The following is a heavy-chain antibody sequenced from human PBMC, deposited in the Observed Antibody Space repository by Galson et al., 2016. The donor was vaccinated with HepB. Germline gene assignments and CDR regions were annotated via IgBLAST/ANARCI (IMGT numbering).Heavy chain of an antibody. CDR1: GFTFSIYA. D-gene: IGHD2-15*01. CDR3: ATILGYCRGGSCYRDY. Sequence: SLRLSCAASGFTFSIYAMSWVRQAPGKGLEWVSSISGGAGSRYYADSVKGRFTIFGDNSKNTLHLQMHSLGAEDTAGYYCATILGYCRGGSCYRDYWGQGTLVTVAS. V-gene: IGHV3-23*01. J-gene: IGHJ4*02. CDR2: ISGGAGSR.